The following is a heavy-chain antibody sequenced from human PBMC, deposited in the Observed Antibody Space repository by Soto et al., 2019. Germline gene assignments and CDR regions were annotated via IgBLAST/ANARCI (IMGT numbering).Heavy chain of an antibody. J-gene: IGHJ6*02. Sequence: GGSLRLSCAASGFDFDNYEMNWVRQAPGKGLEWISFISYSGSTIYFADSVRGRFSISRDNSKNSLFLQMSSLRAEDSAIYYCARGAGFFYGVDVWGQGTTGTASS. CDR3: ARGAGFFYGVDV. V-gene: IGHV3-48*03. CDR2: ISYSGSTI. CDR1: GFDFDNYE.